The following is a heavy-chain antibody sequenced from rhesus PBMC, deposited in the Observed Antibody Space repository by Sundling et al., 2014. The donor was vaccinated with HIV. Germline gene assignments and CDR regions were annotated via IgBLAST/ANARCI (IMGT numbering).Heavy chain of an antibody. D-gene: IGHD1-1*01. CDR2: IYGSSATT. V-gene: IGHV4S10*01. J-gene: IGHJ6*01. CDR1: GGAISDNYR. Sequence: QVQLQESGPGVVKPSETLSLTCAVSGGAISDNYRWSWIRQPPGKGLEWIGHIYGSSATTNYNPSLKSRVTISTDTSKNQFSLKVSSVTAADTAVYYCAREGLGTLYYYGLDSWGQGVVVTVSS. CDR3: AREGLGTLYYYGLDS.